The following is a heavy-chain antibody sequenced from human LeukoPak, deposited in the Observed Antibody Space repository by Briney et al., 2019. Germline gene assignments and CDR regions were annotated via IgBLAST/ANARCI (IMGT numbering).Heavy chain of an antibody. CDR1: GGSISSYY. CDR3: ARADSDFWSGYYTWWFDP. J-gene: IGHJ5*02. CDR2: IYTSGST. V-gene: IGHV4-4*07. Sequence: PSETLSLTCTVSGGSISSYYWSWIRQPAGKGLEWIGRIYTSGSTNYNPSLKSRVTMSVDTSKNQFSLKLSSVTAADTAVYYCARADSDFWSGYYTWWFDPWGQGTLVTVSS. D-gene: IGHD3-3*01.